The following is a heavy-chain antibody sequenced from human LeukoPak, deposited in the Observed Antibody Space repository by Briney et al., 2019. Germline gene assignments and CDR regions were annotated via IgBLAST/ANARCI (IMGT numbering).Heavy chain of an antibody. V-gene: IGHV3-30-3*01. Sequence: PGGSLRLSCVASGFTFSSYVMHWVRQAPGKGLEWVAVISSDGSNKYCADSVKGRFTISRDNSKNTLYLQMNSLRAEDTAVYYCTRGDYGGFSWGQGTLVTVSS. CDR2: ISSDGSNK. J-gene: IGHJ5*02. CDR1: GFTFSSYV. D-gene: IGHD4-23*01. CDR3: TRGDYGGFS.